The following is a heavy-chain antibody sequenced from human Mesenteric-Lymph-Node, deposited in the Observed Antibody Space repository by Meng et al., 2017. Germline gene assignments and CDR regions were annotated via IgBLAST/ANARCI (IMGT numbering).Heavy chain of an antibody. CDR3: AKDQGIYGSGSYSYNWFDP. CDR2: ISGSVGST. V-gene: IGHV3-23*01. D-gene: IGHD3-10*01. Sequence: GGSLRLSCAASGFTFSSYAMTWVRQAPGKGLEWVSSISGSVGSTYYADSVKGRFTISRDNSKNTLYLQMNSLRAEDTAVYYCAKDQGIYGSGSYSYNWFDPWGQGTLVTVSS. J-gene: IGHJ5*02. CDR1: GFTFSSYA.